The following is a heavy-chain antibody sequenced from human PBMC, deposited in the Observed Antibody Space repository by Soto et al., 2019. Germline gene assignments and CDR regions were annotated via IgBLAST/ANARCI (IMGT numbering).Heavy chain of an antibody. V-gene: IGHV1-69*06. D-gene: IGHD4-17*01. CDR3: AREKIRPSNYGDYYYYGMDV. J-gene: IGHJ6*02. CDR2: IIPIFGTA. Sequence: QVQLVQSGAEVKKPGSSVKVSCKASGGTFSSYAISWVRQAPGQGLEWMGGIIPIFGTANYAQKFQGRVTITAYKSTSTDYMELSSLRSEDTAVYYCAREKIRPSNYGDYYYYGMDVWGQGTTVTVSS. CDR1: GGTFSSYA.